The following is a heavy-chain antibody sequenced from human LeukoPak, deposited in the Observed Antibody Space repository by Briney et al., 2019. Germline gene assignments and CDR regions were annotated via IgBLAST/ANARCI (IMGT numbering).Heavy chain of an antibody. J-gene: IGHJ4*02. D-gene: IGHD2-15*01. Sequence: SETLSLTCTVSGGSISSSSYYWGWIRQPPGKGLEWIGSIYYSGSTYYNPSLKSRVTISVDTSKNQFSLKLSSVTAADTAVYYCARTTDLVAAIDYWGQGTLVTVSS. CDR3: ARTTDLVAAIDY. CDR1: GGSISSSSYY. CDR2: IYYSGST. V-gene: IGHV4-39*07.